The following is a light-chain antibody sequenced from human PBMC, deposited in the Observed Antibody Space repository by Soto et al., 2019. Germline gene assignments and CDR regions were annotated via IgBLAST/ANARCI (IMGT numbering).Light chain of an antibody. CDR3: QQYNSYSTWT. Sequence: DILMTQSPSSVSASVGDRVTITCRASQSISSWLAWYQQKPGKAPKLLIYDASNLESGVPSRFSGSGSGTEFTLTISSLQPDDFATYYCQQYNSYSTWTFGQGTKVDIK. J-gene: IGKJ1*01. V-gene: IGKV1-5*01. CDR1: QSISSW. CDR2: DAS.